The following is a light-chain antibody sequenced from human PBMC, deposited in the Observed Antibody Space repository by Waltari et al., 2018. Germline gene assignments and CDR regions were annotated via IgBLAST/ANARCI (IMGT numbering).Light chain of an antibody. CDR3: QQNYRTPPT. J-gene: IGKJ1*01. CDR1: QSISDY. Sequence: TCRASQSISDYLNWFQVKPGRAPNLLIYAATGLQSGVPSRFNGSGSGAHFTLTISRLRPEDSASYFCQQNYRTPPTFGQGTKVEI. CDR2: AAT. V-gene: IGKV1-39*01.